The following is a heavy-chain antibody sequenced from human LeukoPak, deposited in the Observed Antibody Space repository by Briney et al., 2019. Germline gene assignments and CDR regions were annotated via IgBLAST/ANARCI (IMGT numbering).Heavy chain of an antibody. D-gene: IGHD3-22*01. V-gene: IGHV3-11*04. Sequence: GGSLRLSCAPSGFIFNDYYMTWIRQAPGKGLEWVSYISSSGTTIYYAHSVKGRFTISRDNAKNSLYLQMNSLRAEDTAVYYCSAGEGYYDSSDYYSAWAFNVWGQGTMVTVSS. J-gene: IGHJ3*01. CDR2: ISSSGTTI. CDR1: GFIFNDYY. CDR3: SAGEGYYDSSDYYSAWAFNV.